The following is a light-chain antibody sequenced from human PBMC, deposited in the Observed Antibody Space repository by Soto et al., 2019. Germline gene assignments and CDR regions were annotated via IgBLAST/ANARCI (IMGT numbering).Light chain of an antibody. CDR1: SSDVGGYNY. Sequence: QSVLTQPASVSGSPGQSITISCTGSSSDVGGYNYVSWYQQHPGKAPKLMIYEVSNRPSGISNRFSGSKSGNTASLTLSGLQAEDEADYYCCLYIGATTYVFGTGTKLTVL. CDR3: CLYIGATTYV. V-gene: IGLV2-14*01. J-gene: IGLJ1*01. CDR2: EVS.